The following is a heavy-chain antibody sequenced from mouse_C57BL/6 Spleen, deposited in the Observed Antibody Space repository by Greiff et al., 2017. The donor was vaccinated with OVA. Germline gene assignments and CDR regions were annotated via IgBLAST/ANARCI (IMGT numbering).Heavy chain of an antibody. CDR2: IYPGDGDT. J-gene: IGHJ4*01. Sequence: QVQLQQSGPELVKPGASVKISCKASGYAFSSSWMNWVKQRPGKGLEWIGRIYPGDGDTNYNGKFKGKATLTADKSSSTAYLQLSSLTSEDSAVYFCARSLIYYDYRAMDYWGQGTSVTVSS. D-gene: IGHD2-4*01. CDR1: GYAFSSSW. CDR3: ARSLIYYDYRAMDY. V-gene: IGHV1-82*01.